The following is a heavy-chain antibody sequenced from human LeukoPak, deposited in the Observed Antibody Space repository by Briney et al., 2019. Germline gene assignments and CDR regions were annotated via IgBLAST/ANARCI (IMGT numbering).Heavy chain of an antibody. V-gene: IGHV3-48*04. CDR2: ISSSSTI. J-gene: IGHJ4*02. Sequence: GGSLRLSCAASGFTFSSYSMNWVRQAPGKGLEWVSYISSSSTIYYADSVKGRFTISRGNAKNSLYLQMNSLRAEDTAVYYCARDHYYGSGSYLGYWGQGTLVTVSS. CDR3: ARDHYYGSGSYLGY. CDR1: GFTFSSYS. D-gene: IGHD3-10*01.